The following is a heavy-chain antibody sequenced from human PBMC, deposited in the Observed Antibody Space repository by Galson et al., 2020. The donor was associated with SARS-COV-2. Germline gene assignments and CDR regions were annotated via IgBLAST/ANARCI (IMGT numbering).Heavy chain of an antibody. CDR3: AKVKSPYSSCCSPWDR. J-gene: IGHJ5*02. CDR2: VQFDGSDA. CDR1: GFTFSNYA. D-gene: IGHD2-15*01. Sequence: GESLKISCVASGFTFSNYAMHWVRQAPGKGLEWVAIVQFDGSDADYSDSVKGRFTSSRDNSNNTLSLAMNSLRHDDTAVYYCAKVKSPYSSCCSPWDRWCWGTLVTVSS. V-gene: IGHV3-30-3*01.